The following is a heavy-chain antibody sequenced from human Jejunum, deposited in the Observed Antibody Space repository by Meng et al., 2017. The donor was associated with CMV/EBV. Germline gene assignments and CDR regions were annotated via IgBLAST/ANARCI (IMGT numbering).Heavy chain of an antibody. J-gene: IGHJ4*02. CDR3: TRDLYCAGNCYSAVDY. D-gene: IGHD2-21*01. Sequence: FTVNGFYINGVQHAPGQGLEWMGWINPNPGGTNYAQKFQGRVTMTMDTSMNTVYMELNRLTSDDTALYYCTRDLYCAGNCYSAVDYWGQGTLVTVSS. V-gene: IGHV1-2*02. CDR1: FTVNGFY. CDR2: INPNPGGT.